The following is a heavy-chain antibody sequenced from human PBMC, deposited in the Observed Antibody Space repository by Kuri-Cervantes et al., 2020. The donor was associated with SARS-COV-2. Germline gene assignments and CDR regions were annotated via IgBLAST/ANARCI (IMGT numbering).Heavy chain of an antibody. V-gene: IGHV4-38-2*01. J-gene: IGHJ4*02. CDR1: GYSISSGYY. CDR3: ARALYLVDY. Sequence: SQTLSLTCAVSGYSISSGYYWGWVRQPLGKGLEWIGSIYHSGSTYYNPSLMSRVTILVDTSKNQFSLKLSSVTAADTAVYYCARALYLVDYWGQGTLVTVSS. D-gene: IGHD2-8*01. CDR2: IYHSGST.